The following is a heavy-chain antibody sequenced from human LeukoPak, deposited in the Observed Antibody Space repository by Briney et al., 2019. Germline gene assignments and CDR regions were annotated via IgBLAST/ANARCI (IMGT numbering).Heavy chain of an antibody. CDR1: GFTFSSYG. D-gene: IGHD5-18*01. CDR2: IWYDGSNK. J-gene: IGHJ4*02. CDR3: AREENGYSYGYAYYFDY. Sequence: HPGGSLRLSCAASGFTFSSYGMHWVRQAPGKGLEWVAVIWYDGSNKYYADSVKGRFTISRDNSKNTLYLQMNSLRAEDTAVYYCAREENGYSYGYAYYFDYWGQGTLVTVSS. V-gene: IGHV3-33*01.